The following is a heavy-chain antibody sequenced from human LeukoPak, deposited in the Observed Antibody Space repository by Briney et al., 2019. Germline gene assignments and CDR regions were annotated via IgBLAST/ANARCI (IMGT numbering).Heavy chain of an antibody. Sequence: GGSLRLSCAASGFTFSSYAMHWVRQAPGKGLEWVAVISYDGSNKYYADSVKGRFTISRDNSKNTLYLQMNSLRAEDTAVYYCATPDYKYDYWGQGTLVTVSS. J-gene: IGHJ4*02. V-gene: IGHV3-30-3*01. CDR3: ATPDYKYDY. CDR1: GFTFSSYA. D-gene: IGHD4-11*01. CDR2: ISYDGSNK.